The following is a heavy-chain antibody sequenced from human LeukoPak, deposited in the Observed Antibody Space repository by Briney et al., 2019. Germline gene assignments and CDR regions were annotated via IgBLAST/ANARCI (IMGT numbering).Heavy chain of an antibody. CDR3: ANDRFSGSYYFDY. Sequence: GGSLRLSCAASGFTFDDYAMHWVRQAPGKGLEWVSGISWNSGRIGYADSVKGRFTISRDNAKNSLYLQMNSLRAEDTALYYCANDRFSGSYYFDYWGQGTLVTVSS. V-gene: IGHV3-9*01. D-gene: IGHD1-26*01. CDR2: ISWNSGRI. CDR1: GFTFDDYA. J-gene: IGHJ4*02.